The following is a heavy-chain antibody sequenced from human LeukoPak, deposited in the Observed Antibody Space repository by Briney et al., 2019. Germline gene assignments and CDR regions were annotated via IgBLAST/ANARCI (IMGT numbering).Heavy chain of an antibody. Sequence: PGGSLRLSCVASGFTFSDYDMSWIRQAPGKGLEWISYISSSGSTINYADSMKGRVTLSRDNAKNSLYLRMNSLRAEDTAVYYCARGDLPYYYDISGLFDYWGQGALVTVSS. CDR2: ISSSGSTI. D-gene: IGHD3-22*01. V-gene: IGHV3-11*01. J-gene: IGHJ4*02. CDR3: ARGDLPYYYDISGLFDY. CDR1: GFTFSDYD.